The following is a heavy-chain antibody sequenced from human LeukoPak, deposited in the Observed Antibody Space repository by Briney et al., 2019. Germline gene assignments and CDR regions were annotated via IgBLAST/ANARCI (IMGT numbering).Heavy chain of an antibody. CDR1: GFTFSSYW. V-gene: IGHV3-7*01. Sequence: GGSLRLSCAASGFTFSSYWMSWVRQAPGKGLEWVANIKHDGSEKYYVDSVKGRFTISRDNAKNSLYLQMNSLRAEDTAVYYCAREIRGYSSSSFDYWGQGTLVTASS. CDR2: IKHDGSEK. CDR3: AREIRGYSSSSFDY. J-gene: IGHJ4*02. D-gene: IGHD6-6*01.